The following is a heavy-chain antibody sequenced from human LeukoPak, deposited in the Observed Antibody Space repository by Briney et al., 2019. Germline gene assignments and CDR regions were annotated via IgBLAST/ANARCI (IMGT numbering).Heavy chain of an antibody. CDR1: GGTFNSYS. CDR3: ARMPLTATDFRLFAP. D-gene: IGHD2-21*02. V-gene: IGHV1-69*13. CDR2: IIPIFGKA. J-gene: IGHJ5*02. Sequence: EASENVSYKASGGTFNSYSMSGVRQAPGKGLEGMGGIIPIFGKAKYAQELQGRVTIIVDEATRTVYMDLSSQSCNDEAMVLCARMPLTATDFRLFAPGGQGTLDTV.